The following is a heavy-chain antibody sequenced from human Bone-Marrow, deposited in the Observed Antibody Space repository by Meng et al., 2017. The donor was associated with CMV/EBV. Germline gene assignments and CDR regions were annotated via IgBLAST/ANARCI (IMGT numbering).Heavy chain of an antibody. CDR2: INPSGGST. Sequence: ASVKVSCKASGYTFTSYYMHWVRQAPGQGLEWMGIINPSGGSTSYAQKFQGRVTMTRDTSTSTVHMELSSLRSEDTAVYYCARDFSSSRDFYYYGMDVWGQGTTVTVSS. V-gene: IGHV1-46*01. CDR1: GYTFTSYY. D-gene: IGHD6-6*01. CDR3: ARDFSSSRDFYYYGMDV. J-gene: IGHJ6*02.